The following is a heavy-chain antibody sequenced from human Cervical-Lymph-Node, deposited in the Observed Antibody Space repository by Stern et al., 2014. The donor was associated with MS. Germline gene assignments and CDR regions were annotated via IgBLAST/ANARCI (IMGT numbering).Heavy chain of an antibody. Sequence: QVQLQESGPGLVKPSETLSLTCTVSGGSISSYYWNWIRQSAGKGLEWIGRIYTSGSTNYNPSLKSRVTMSDDTSKNQFSLKLNSGTAADTAVYYCARWGAAAEDYYFGMDVWGQGTTVTVSS. D-gene: IGHD6-13*01. CDR2: IYTSGST. J-gene: IGHJ6*02. CDR3: ARWGAAAEDYYFGMDV. CDR1: GGSISSYY. V-gene: IGHV4-4*07.